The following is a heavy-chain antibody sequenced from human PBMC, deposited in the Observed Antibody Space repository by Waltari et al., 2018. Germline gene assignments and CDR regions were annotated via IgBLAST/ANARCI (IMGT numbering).Heavy chain of an antibody. D-gene: IGHD2-15*01. CDR2: MSYDGYSR. CDR3: AREGYTSGRAGNFDY. CDR1: RSAFNNDI. Sequence: LVESGGDVVQSGRSLRLSCASSRSAFNNDIMNWVRQAPGKGLEWVSAMSYDGYSRYYADSVKGRFTISRDDSLKTVYLQLDSLRVEDTAVYYCAREGYTSGRAGNFDYWGQGTLVTVSS. V-gene: IGHV3-30-3*01. J-gene: IGHJ4*02.